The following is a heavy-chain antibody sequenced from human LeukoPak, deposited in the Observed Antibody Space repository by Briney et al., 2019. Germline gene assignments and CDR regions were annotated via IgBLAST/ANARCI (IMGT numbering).Heavy chain of an antibody. CDR2: ISSSSSYI. CDR3: ARDGPRGMDV. Sequence: PGGSLRLSCAASGFTFSTYSMNWVRQAPGKGLEWVSYISSSSSYIYYADSVKGRFTISRDNAKNSLYLRMNSLRAEDTAVYYCARDGPRGMDVWGQGTTVTVSS. V-gene: IGHV3-21*01. J-gene: IGHJ6*02. CDR1: GFTFSTYS.